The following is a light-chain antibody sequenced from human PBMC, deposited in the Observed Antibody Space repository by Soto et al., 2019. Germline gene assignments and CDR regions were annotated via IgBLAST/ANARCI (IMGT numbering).Light chain of an antibody. CDR3: QRYHRFFS. CDR2: DAS. J-gene: IGKJ3*01. CDR1: QSVISW. V-gene: IGKV1-5*01. Sequence: DIQMTQSPSTLSASVGDRVTITCRASQSVISWVAWYQQKPGKAPKLLISDASTLDTGVPSRFSGSGSETEFTLTISGLQPDDFATYFCQRYHRFFSFGPGTKVDVK.